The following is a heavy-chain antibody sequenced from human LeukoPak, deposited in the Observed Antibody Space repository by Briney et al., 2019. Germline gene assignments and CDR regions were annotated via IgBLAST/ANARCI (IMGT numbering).Heavy chain of an antibody. Sequence: SETLSLTCTVSGGSISSSSYYWGWIRQSPGKGLEWIGYIYYSGSTNYNPSLKSRVTISLDTSKNQFSLKLSSVTAADTAVYYCARDYRGWYYFDYWGQGTLVTVSS. CDR2: IYYSGST. CDR3: ARDYRGWYYFDY. J-gene: IGHJ4*02. V-gene: IGHV4-61*01. CDR1: GGSISSSSYY. D-gene: IGHD6-19*01.